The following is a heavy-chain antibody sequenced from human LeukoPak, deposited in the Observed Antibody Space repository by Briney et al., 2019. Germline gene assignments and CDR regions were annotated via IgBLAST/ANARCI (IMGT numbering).Heavy chain of an antibody. D-gene: IGHD1/OR15-1a*01. J-gene: IGHJ4*02. Sequence: GGSLRLSRAASGFTIRNYYMSWVRQAPGKGLAGVSVTYNGGNTYYTDAVKSRFTISRHNSKNTLYLQMNNLRSEDTAVDYCARGGPATTRDYWGRGTRVTVSS. V-gene: IGHV3-53*04. CDR2: TYNGGNT. CDR3: ARGGPATTRDY. CDR1: GFTIRNYY.